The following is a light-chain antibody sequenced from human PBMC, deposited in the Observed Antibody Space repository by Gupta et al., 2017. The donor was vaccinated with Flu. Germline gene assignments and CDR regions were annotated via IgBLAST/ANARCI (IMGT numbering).Light chain of an antibody. CDR3: QQYKHFPPT. J-gene: IGKJ3*01. V-gene: IGKV1-16*01. CDR1: QGIGNF. Sequence: DIQMTQSPSSLSASVGDRVTITCRASQGIGNFLAWFQQKPGKGPKSLIYGASSLQSGVPSRFSGSGSGTDFTLTISSLQPEDFATYYCQQYKHFPPTCGPGTTVD. CDR2: GAS.